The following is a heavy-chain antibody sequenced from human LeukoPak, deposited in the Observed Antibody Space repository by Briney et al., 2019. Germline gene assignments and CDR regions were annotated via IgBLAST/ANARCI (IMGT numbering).Heavy chain of an antibody. V-gene: IGHV1-18*01. CDR1: GYTFTSYG. Sequence: ASVKVSCKASGYTFTSYGISWVRQAPGQGLEWMGWISAYNGNTNYAQKLQGRVTMTTDTSTSTAYMELRSLRSDDTAVYYSARDGSGYLVAPNGGMDVWGQGTTGTVS. CDR3: ARDGSGYLVAPNGGMDV. J-gene: IGHJ6*02. D-gene: IGHD2-8*02. CDR2: ISAYNGNT.